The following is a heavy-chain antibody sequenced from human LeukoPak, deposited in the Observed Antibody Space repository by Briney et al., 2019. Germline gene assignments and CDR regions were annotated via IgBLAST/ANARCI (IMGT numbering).Heavy chain of an antibody. Sequence: ASVKVSCKASGYTFTIYGISWVRQAPGQGLEWMGWISAYNGNTNYAQKLQGRVTMTTDTSTSTAYMELRSLRSDDTAVYYCARVNTIFGVVINLGYWGQGTLVTVSS. CDR3: ARVNTIFGVVINLGY. D-gene: IGHD3-3*01. CDR1: GYTFTIYG. V-gene: IGHV1-18*01. CDR2: ISAYNGNT. J-gene: IGHJ4*02.